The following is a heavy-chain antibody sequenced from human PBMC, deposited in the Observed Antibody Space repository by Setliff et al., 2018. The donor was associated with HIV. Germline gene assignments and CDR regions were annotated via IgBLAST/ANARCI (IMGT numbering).Heavy chain of an antibody. CDR3: IYIVFDY. CDR2: IYYSGST. CDR1: GGSFSSDSYY. D-gene: IGHD5-18*01. V-gene: IGHV4-39*02. Sequence: TSETLSLTCSVSGGSFSSDSYYWGWIRQFPGKGLEWIGSIYYSGSTYYNPSLNSRVTISVDTSKNHFSLDTAVYYCARHLLRGYIYIVFDYWGQGTLVTVSS. J-gene: IGHJ4*02.